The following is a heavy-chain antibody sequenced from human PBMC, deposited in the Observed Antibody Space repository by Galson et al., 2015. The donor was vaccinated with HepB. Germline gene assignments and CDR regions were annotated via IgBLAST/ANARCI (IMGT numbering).Heavy chain of an antibody. J-gene: IGHJ6*02. CDR3: ATTDILTGDYYGMDV. D-gene: IGHD3-9*01. Sequence: QSGAEVKKPGESLRISCKGSGYSFTSYWISWVRQMPGKGLEWMGRIDPSDSYTNYSPSFQGHVTISADKSISTAYLQWSSLKASDTAMYYCATTDILTGDYYGMDVWGQGTTVTVSS. CDR1: GYSFTSYW. CDR2: IDPSDSYT. V-gene: IGHV5-10-1*01.